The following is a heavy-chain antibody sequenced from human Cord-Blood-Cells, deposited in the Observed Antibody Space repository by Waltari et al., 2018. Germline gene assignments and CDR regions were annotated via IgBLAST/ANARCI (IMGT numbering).Heavy chain of an antibody. CDR1: GGSFSGYY. CDR2: INHSGST. J-gene: IGHJ2*01. D-gene: IGHD7-27*01. Sequence: QVQLQQWGAGLLKPSETLSLTCAVYGGSFSGYYWSWIRQPPGKGLEWIGEINHSGSTNYNPSLKRRVPISVATSKNQFYLRLSSVTAADTAVYYCARTAGLGIWYFDLWGRGTLVTVSS. CDR3: ARTAGLGIWYFDL. V-gene: IGHV4-34*01.